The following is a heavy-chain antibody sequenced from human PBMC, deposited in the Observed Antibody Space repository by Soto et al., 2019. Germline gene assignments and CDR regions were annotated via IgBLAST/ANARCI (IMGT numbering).Heavy chain of an antibody. CDR1: GFTFSNAW. D-gene: IGHD5-12*01. Sequence: GGSLRLSCAASGFTFSNAWMSWVRQAPGKGLEWVGRIKSKTDGGTTDYAAPVKGRFTISRDDSKNTLYLQMNSLKTEDTAVYYCTTYNPIVAGSEDFDYWGQATLVTVSS. CDR2: IKSKTDGGTT. CDR3: TTYNPIVAGSEDFDY. V-gene: IGHV3-15*01. J-gene: IGHJ4*02.